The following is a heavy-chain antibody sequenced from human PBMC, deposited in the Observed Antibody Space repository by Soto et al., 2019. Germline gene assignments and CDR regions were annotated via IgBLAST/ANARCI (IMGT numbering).Heavy chain of an antibody. D-gene: IGHD3-10*01. V-gene: IGHV3-21*01. CDR2: ISSSSSYI. J-gene: IGHJ4*02. CDR3: APIWFGDPRDDY. Sequence: GGSLRLSCASSGFTFSSYSMNWVRQAPGKGLEWVSSISSSSSYIYYADSVKGRFTISRDNAKNSLYLQMNSLRAEDTAVYYCAPIWFGDPRDDYWGQGTLVTVSS. CDR1: GFTFSSYS.